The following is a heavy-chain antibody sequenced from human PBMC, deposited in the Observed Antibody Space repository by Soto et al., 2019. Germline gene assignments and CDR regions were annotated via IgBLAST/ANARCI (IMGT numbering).Heavy chain of an antibody. CDR2: ISAYNGNT. V-gene: IGHV1-18*01. CDR3: AIRGYLSSTKCPRLFGP. J-gene: IGHJ5*02. Sequence: ASVKVSCKASGYTFTSYGMSWVRQAPGQGLEWMGWISAYNGNTNYAQKLQGRVTMTTDTSTSTAYMELRSLRSDDTAVYYCAIRGYLSSTKCPRLFGPLGQGTLVTVHS. D-gene: IGHD2-2*01. CDR1: GYTFTSYG.